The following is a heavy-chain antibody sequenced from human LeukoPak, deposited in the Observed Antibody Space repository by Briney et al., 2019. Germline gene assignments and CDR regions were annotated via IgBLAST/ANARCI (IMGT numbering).Heavy chain of an antibody. CDR3: ARALGRGFGELLGY. D-gene: IGHD3-10*01. V-gene: IGHV1-69*05. Sequence: ASVKVSCKASGGTFSSYAISWVRQAPGQGLEWMGRIIPIFGTANYAQKFQGRVTITTDESTSTAYMELSSLRSEDTAVYYCARALGRGFGELLGYWGQGTLVTVSS. J-gene: IGHJ4*02. CDR1: GGTFSSYA. CDR2: IIPIFGTA.